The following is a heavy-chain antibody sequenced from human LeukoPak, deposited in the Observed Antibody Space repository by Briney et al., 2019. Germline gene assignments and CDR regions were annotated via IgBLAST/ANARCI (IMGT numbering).Heavy chain of an antibody. Sequence: PGGSLRPSCAASRFTFDDYAMHWVRQAPGKGLEWVSLISGDGGSTYYADSVKGRFTISRDNSKNSLYLQMNSLRTEDTALYYCAKDMGYSYGRDAFDIWGQGTMVTVSS. D-gene: IGHD5-18*01. CDR3: AKDMGYSYGRDAFDI. V-gene: IGHV3-43*02. J-gene: IGHJ3*02. CDR1: RFTFDDYA. CDR2: ISGDGGST.